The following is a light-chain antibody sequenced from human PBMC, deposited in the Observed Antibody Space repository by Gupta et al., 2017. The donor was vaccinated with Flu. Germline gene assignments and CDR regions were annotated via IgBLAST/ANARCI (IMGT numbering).Light chain of an antibody. CDR1: HNISIW. CDR3: QQDDNYSRT. CDR2: KAS. J-gene: IGKJ1*01. Sequence: DIQMTQSPSTLSASIGDRVTITCRASHNISIWLAWYQQKPGKAPKLLIYKASTLESGVPSRFRGSGSGAEFTLTIDRLQSDDFASYYCQQDDNYSRTFGQGTKVDVK. V-gene: IGKV1-5*03.